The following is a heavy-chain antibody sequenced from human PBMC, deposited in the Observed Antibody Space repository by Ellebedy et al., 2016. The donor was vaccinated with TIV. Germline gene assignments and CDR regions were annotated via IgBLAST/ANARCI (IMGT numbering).Heavy chain of an antibody. V-gene: IGHV3-21*05. CDR2: INTRSSDI. D-gene: IGHD3-16*01. CDR3: ECPAVGFCIDYNEH. J-gene: IGHJ4*02. Sequence: GESLKISCTASGITFSSYSMNWVRQAPGKGLEWLSYINTRSSDIYYADSVKGRFTISRDNAKNSLFLQMNSLRVEAPALYYCECPAVGFCIDYNEHWGPGTRVTVSS. CDR1: GITFSSYS.